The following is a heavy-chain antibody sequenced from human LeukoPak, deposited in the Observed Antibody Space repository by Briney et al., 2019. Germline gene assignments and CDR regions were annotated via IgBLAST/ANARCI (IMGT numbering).Heavy chain of an antibody. Sequence: SETLSLTCTVSGGSISNSGYYWGWIRQPPGKGLEWIGSIYYSGSTYYSPSLKSRVTISVDTSKNQFSLKVSSVTAADTAVYYCARHDYGDSNWFDPWGQGTLVTVSS. CDR2: IYYSGST. V-gene: IGHV4-39*01. J-gene: IGHJ5*02. CDR3: ARHDYGDSNWFDP. CDR1: GGSISNSGYY. D-gene: IGHD4-17*01.